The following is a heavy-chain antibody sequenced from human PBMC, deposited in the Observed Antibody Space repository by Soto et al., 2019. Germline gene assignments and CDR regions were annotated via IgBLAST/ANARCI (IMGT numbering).Heavy chain of an antibody. CDR3: AKGARGFFDAFDI. CDR2: ISGSGGST. V-gene: IGHV3-23*01. CDR1: GFTFSSYA. D-gene: IGHD3-3*01. J-gene: IGHJ3*02. Sequence: EVQLLESGGGLVQPGGSLRLSFAASGFTFSSYAMSWVRQAPGKGLEWVSAISGSGGSTYYADSVKGRFTISRDNSKNTLYLQMNSLRAEDTAVYDCAKGARGFFDAFDIWGQGTMVTVSS.